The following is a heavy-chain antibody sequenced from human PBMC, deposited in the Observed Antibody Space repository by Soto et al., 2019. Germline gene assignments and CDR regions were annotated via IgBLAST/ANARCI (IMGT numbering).Heavy chain of an antibody. V-gene: IGHV4-34*01. CDR1: GGSFSGYY. J-gene: IGHJ4*02. D-gene: IGHD3-22*01. CDR2: INHGGST. Sequence: PSETLSLTCAVYGGSFSGYYWSWIRQPPGKGLEWIGEINHGGSTNYNPSLKSRVTMSLDTSKNQFSLKLTSVTAADTSVYYCARGPEYYYGGSGYVDYWARGTLVTVSS. CDR3: ARGPEYYYGGSGYVDY.